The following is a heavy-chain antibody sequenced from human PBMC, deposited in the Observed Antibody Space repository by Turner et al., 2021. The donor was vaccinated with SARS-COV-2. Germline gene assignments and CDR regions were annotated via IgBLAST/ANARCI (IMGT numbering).Heavy chain of an antibody. CDR3: ARSRRVPAAPFDY. V-gene: IGHV3-7*01. Sequence: EVQLVESGGGLVQSGGPLELSCVASGFTFSSFWRSWVRQAPGKGLEWVANIKQDGSEKYYMDSVKGRFTIARDNAKNSLFLQMRSLRAEDTAVYYCARSRRVPAAPFDYWGQGTLVTVSS. CDR2: IKQDGSEK. D-gene: IGHD2-2*01. J-gene: IGHJ4*02. CDR1: GFTFSSFW.